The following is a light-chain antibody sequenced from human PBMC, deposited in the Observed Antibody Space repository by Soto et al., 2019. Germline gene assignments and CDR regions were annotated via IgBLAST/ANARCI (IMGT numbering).Light chain of an antibody. CDR1: SSNIGAGYD. Sequence: QSVLTQPPSVSGAPGQRVTISCTGNSSNIGAGYDVHWYKQLPGTAPKLLIHGDSSRPSGVPDRFSGSKSGTSASLAITGLQAEDEADYYCSSYAVNSVTLYVFGTGTKVTVL. J-gene: IGLJ1*01. CDR3: SSYAVNSVTLYV. CDR2: GDS. V-gene: IGLV1-40*01.